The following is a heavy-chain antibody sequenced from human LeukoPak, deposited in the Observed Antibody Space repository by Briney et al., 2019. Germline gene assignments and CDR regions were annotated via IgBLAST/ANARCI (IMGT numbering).Heavy chain of an antibody. V-gene: IGHV4-39*01. D-gene: IGHD6-13*01. Sequence: SETLSLTCNVSGGSISGSRRYWGWVRQPPGGWLEWIGSIRYIGTTYYNPSLQSRLTISVDNSQNQFSLKLKSVTAADTSMYYCTRQLSWASDTGDSWGQGTLVTVPS. CDR1: GGSISGSRRY. J-gene: IGHJ5*01. CDR3: TRQLSWASDTGDS. CDR2: IRYIGTT.